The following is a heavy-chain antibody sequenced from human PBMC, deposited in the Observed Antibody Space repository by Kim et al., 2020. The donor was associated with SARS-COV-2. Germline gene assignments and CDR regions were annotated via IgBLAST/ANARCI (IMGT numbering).Heavy chain of an antibody. V-gene: IGHV3-74*01. D-gene: IGHD2-21*01. J-gene: IGHJ4*02. Sequence: GGSLRLSCAASGFTFESFWMNWVRQAPGKGLVWVSSIKGDGGKTNYADSVKGRLTISRDNTKNTLYLHINSLRGEDTAVYYCASRVGGWAGYWGRGTVVT. CDR2: IKGDGGKT. CDR3: ASRVGGWAGY. CDR1: GFTFESFW.